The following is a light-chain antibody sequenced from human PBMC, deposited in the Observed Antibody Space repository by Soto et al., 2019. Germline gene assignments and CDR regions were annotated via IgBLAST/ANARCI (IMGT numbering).Light chain of an antibody. CDR3: QQRSDWPPT. CDR1: QTVGSY. CDR2: DTS. V-gene: IGKV3-11*01. Sequence: EVVLTQSPGTLSLSPGERATLSCRAGQTVGSYLAWFRQTPGQAPRLLIYDTSIRATGIPARFSGSGSGTDFTLTISSLEAEDFAVYYCQQRSDWPPTFGQGTKVDSK. J-gene: IGKJ1*01.